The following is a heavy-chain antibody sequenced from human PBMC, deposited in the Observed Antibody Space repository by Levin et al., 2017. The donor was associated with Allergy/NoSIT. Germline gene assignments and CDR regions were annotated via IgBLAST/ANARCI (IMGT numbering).Heavy chain of an antibody. CDR3: AREYSIAAAGYYYYYGMDV. J-gene: IGHJ6*02. CDR2: IWYDGSNK. Sequence: GGSLRLSCAASGFTFSSYGMHWVRQAPGKGLEWVAVIWYDGSNKYYADSVKGRFTISRDNSKNTLYLQMNSLRAEDTAVYYCAREYSIAAAGYYYYYGMDVWGQGTTVTVSS. D-gene: IGHD6-13*01. V-gene: IGHV3-33*01. CDR1: GFTFSSYG.